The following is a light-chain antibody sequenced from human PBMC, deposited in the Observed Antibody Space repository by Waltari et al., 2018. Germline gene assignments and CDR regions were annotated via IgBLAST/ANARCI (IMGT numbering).Light chain of an antibody. J-gene: IGLJ3*02. CDR1: NSDIGTYDY. CDR2: DVR. CDR3: SSYTSSSTWV. Sequence: HSALTQSASVSGSPGQSITISCTGTNSDIGTYDYVSWFQQLPGKAPKLIIYDVRNRPLGISNRCSGSKSGITASLSISGLLAEDEAYCYCSSYTSSSTWVFGGGTKLTVL. V-gene: IGLV2-14*03.